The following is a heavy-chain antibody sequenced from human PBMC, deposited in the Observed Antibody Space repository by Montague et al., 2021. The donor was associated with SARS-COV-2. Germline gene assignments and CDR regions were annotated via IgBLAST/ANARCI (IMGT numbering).Heavy chain of an antibody. J-gene: IGHJ4*02. CDR1: GFSLSTSGMC. Sequence: PALVPPTPTLTLIRTFSGFSLSTSGMCVSWIRQPAGKALEWLALSDWXXXKYSRTSLKTRLTISKDTSTHPVVLTMTTMDPVDTATYYCARIRDYDILTGSYSGFDYWGQGTLVTVSS. CDR3: ARIRDYDILTGSYSGFDY. V-gene: IGHV2-70*01. CDR2: SDWXXXK. D-gene: IGHD3-9*01.